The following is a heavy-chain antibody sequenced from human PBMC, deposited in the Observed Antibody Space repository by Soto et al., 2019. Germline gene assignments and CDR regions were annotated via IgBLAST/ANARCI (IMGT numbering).Heavy chain of an antibody. V-gene: IGHV1-69*01. Sequence: QVQLVQSGAEVKKPGYSVKVSCKASGGTFSTYGINWVRQAPGQGLEWMGGIIPIFDTTNYAQKFQGKFTNTADESTSTVYMELSSLRAEDTAVYYCARDDAAAATSGMDVWGQGTTVTVSS. D-gene: IGHD6-13*01. J-gene: IGHJ6*02. CDR2: IIPIFDTT. CDR3: ARDDAAAATSGMDV. CDR1: GGTFSTYG.